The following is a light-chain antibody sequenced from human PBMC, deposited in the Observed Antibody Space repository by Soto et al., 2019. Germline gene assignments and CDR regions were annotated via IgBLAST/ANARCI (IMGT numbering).Light chain of an antibody. Sequence: EIVMTQSPATLSVSPGERATLSCRASQSISSKVGWYQQKPGQAPRLLIYGASTRATGVPPRFSGSGSGTEFTLTISSLHSEDFAVYYCEQYNIWSSITFGQGTRLEIK. CDR3: EQYNIWSSIT. CDR1: QSISSK. CDR2: GAS. J-gene: IGKJ5*01. V-gene: IGKV3-15*01.